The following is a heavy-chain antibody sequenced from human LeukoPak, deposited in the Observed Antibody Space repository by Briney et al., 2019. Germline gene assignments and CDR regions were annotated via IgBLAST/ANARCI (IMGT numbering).Heavy chain of an antibody. V-gene: IGHV1-69*01. J-gene: IGHJ6*03. Sequence: SVKVSCKASGGTFSSYAISWVRQAPGQGLEWMGGIIPIFGTANYAQKFQGRVTITADESTSTAYMELSSLRSEDTAVYYCARGQLWSDYYYYMDVWGKGTTVTISS. CDR3: ARGQLWSDYYYYMDV. CDR2: IIPIFGTA. CDR1: GGTFSSYA. D-gene: IGHD5-18*01.